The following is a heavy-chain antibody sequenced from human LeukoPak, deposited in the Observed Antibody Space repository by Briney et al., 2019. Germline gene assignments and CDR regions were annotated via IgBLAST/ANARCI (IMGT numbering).Heavy chain of an antibody. Sequence: GGSLSLSCAPSGFTFSSYGMHWVRQAPGRGLEWVAVISYDGSNKYYADSVKGRFTISRDNSKNTLYLQMNSLRAEDTAVYYCAKDLWAIAGDYSHWGQGTLVTVSS. D-gene: IGHD4-11*01. CDR1: GFTFSSYG. CDR2: ISYDGSNK. CDR3: AKDLWAIAGDYSH. V-gene: IGHV3-30*18. J-gene: IGHJ4*02.